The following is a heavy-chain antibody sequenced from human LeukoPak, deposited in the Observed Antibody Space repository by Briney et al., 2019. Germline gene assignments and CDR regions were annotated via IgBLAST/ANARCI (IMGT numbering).Heavy chain of an antibody. Sequence: GGSLRLSCAASGFTVSSNYMSWVRQAPGKGLEWVSVIYSGGSTYYADSVKGRFTISRDNSKDTLYLQMNSLRAEDTAVHYCARGKNWNYGYYGMDVWGQGTTVTVSS. CDR3: ARGKNWNYGYYGMDV. CDR1: GFTVSSNY. J-gene: IGHJ6*02. V-gene: IGHV3-66*02. CDR2: IYSGGST. D-gene: IGHD1-7*01.